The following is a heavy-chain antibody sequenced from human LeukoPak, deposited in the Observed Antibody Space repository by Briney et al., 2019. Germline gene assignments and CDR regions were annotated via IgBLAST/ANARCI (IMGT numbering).Heavy chain of an antibody. CDR2: INPNSGGT. J-gene: IGHJ4*02. CDR1: GYTFTGYY. Sequence: ASVKVSCXASGYTFTGYYMHWVRLAPGQGLEWMGWINPNSGGTNYAQKFQGRVTMTRDTSISTAYMELSRLRSDDTAVYYCARDLTVGATFNPTADYWGQGTLVTVSS. CDR3: ARDLTVGATFNPTADY. V-gene: IGHV1-2*02. D-gene: IGHD1-26*01.